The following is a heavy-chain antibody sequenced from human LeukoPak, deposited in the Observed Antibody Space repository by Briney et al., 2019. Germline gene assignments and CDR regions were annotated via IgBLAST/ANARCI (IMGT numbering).Heavy chain of an antibody. CDR3: ARVMAYYYGSGSYYPYFDY. Sequence: GGSLRLSCAASGFTFSSYGMHWVRQAPGKGLEWVAFIRYDGSNKYYADSVKGRFTISRDNSKNTLYLQMNSLRAEDTAVYYCARVMAYYYGSGSYYPYFDYWGQGTLVTVSS. V-gene: IGHV3-30*02. CDR1: GFTFSSYG. D-gene: IGHD3-10*01. J-gene: IGHJ4*02. CDR2: IRYDGSNK.